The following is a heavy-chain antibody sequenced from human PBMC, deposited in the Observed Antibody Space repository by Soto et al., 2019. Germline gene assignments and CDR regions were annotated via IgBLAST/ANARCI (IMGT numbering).Heavy chain of an antibody. J-gene: IGHJ4*02. CDR3: ARDQDSGWVLDS. Sequence: QVQVQESGPGLVKPSGTLSLTCVVSGGSISTDNWWSWVRQPPGKGLEWIGEIYHSGRTNYSPSLKSRVSISADTSKNQLSLQMTSVTAADTAVYYCARDQDSGWVLDSWGQGILVTVSS. CDR1: GGSISTDNW. D-gene: IGHD6-19*01. V-gene: IGHV4-4*02. CDR2: IYHSGRT.